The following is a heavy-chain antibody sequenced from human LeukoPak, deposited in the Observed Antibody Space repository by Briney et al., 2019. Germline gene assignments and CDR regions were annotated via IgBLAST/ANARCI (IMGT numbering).Heavy chain of an antibody. V-gene: IGHV3-11*03. J-gene: IGHJ3*02. Sequence: GGSLRLTCAASGLTFTDYYWSWIRQAPGKGLEWVSYISSSSSYTNYADSVKGRFTISRDNAKNSLYLQMTSLRAEDTAVYYSAGWLWFAFDIWGQGTMVTVSS. CDR1: GLTFTDYY. CDR3: AGWLWFAFDI. D-gene: IGHD3-22*01. CDR2: ISSSSSYT.